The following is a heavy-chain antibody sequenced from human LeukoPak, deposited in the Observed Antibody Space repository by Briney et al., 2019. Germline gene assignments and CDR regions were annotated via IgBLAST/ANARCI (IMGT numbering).Heavy chain of an antibody. CDR3: ARTPDSILTGRFDY. CDR1: GGSISSSSYY. D-gene: IGHD3-9*01. Sequence: SETLSLTCTVSGGSISSSSYYWGWIRQPPGKGLEWIGSFYYSGSTYYPPSLKSRVTISVDMSKSQFSLRLSSVTAADTAVYYCARTPDSILTGRFDYWGQGALVTVSS. CDR2: FYYSGST. J-gene: IGHJ4*02. V-gene: IGHV4-39*07.